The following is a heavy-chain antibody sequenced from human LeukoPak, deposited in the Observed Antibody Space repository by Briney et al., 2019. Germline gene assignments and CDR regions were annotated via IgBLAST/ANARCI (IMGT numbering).Heavy chain of an antibody. CDR1: GFTFSSYW. CDR2: IKQDGSEK. Sequence: GGSLRLSCAASGFTFSSYWMSWVRQAPGKGLEWVANIKQDGSEKYYVDSVKGRFTISRDNAKNSLYLQMNSLRVEDTAVYYCATVRWGEYFGYWGQGTLVTVSS. CDR3: ATVRWGEYFGY. D-gene: IGHD3-10*01. J-gene: IGHJ4*02. V-gene: IGHV3-7*01.